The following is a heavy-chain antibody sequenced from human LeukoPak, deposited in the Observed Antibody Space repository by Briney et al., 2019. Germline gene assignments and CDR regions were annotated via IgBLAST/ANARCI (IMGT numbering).Heavy chain of an antibody. V-gene: IGHV1-46*01. CDR1: GYTCTSYY. CDR3: ASGEYCSSTSCSPRIDAFDI. D-gene: IGHD2-2*01. CDR2: INPSGGST. Sequence: ASVKVSCKASGYTCTSYYMHWVRQAPGQGLEWMGIINPSGGSTSYAQKFQGRVTMTRDTSTSTVYMELSSLRSEDTAVYYCASGEYCSSTSCSPRIDAFDIWGQGTMVTVSS. J-gene: IGHJ3*02.